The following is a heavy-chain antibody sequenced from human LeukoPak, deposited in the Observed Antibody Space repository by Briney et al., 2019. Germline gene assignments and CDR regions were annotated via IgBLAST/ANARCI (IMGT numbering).Heavy chain of an antibody. Sequence: PGGSLRLSCAASGFTLSTYDMHWVRQPPGKGLEWVSGIDIPGNTYYPNSVKGRFTMSRESAKNSLYLQMNSLRVGDTAVYYCARAVAGTHWFDPWGQGTLVTVSS. CDR3: ARAVAGTHWFDP. V-gene: IGHV3-13*01. J-gene: IGHJ5*02. CDR1: GFTLSTYD. D-gene: IGHD6-19*01. CDR2: IDIPGNT.